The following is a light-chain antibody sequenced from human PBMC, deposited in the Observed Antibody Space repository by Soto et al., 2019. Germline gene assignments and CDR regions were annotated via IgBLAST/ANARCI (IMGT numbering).Light chain of an antibody. V-gene: IGLV1-47*02. Sequence: QSVLTQPPSASGTPGQRVTISCSGSSSNIGSNYVYWYQQLPGTAPKLLIYSNIQRPSGVPDRFSGSKSGTSASLAISGLRSEDEADYYCAAWDDSLSGPVFGGGTQLTVL. CDR2: SNI. CDR3: AAWDDSLSGPV. J-gene: IGLJ3*02. CDR1: SSNIGSNY.